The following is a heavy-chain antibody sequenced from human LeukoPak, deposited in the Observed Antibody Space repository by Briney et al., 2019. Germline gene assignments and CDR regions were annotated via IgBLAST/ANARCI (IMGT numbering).Heavy chain of an antibody. CDR2: ISGSGGST. V-gene: IGHV3-23*01. Sequence: GGSLRLSCAASGFTFSSHWMRWVRQAPGKGLEWVSAISGSGGSTYYADSVKGRFTISRDNSKNTLYLQMNSLRAEDTAVYYCAKLQYYYGSGSYYLFDYWGQGTLVTVSS. J-gene: IGHJ4*02. CDR1: GFTFSSHW. D-gene: IGHD3-10*01. CDR3: AKLQYYYGSGSYYLFDY.